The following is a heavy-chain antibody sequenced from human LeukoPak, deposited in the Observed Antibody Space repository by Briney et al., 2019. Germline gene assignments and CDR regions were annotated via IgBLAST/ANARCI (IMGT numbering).Heavy chain of an antibody. Sequence: GGSLRLSCAASGFTFSSYSMNWVRQAPGKGLEWVSSISSSSSYTYYADSVKGRFTISRDNAKNSLYLQMNSLRAEGTAVYYCARLRLGTVFDYWGQGTLVTVSS. CDR1: GFTFSSYS. CDR2: ISSSSSYT. D-gene: IGHD3-16*01. CDR3: ARLRLGTVFDY. J-gene: IGHJ4*02. V-gene: IGHV3-21*01.